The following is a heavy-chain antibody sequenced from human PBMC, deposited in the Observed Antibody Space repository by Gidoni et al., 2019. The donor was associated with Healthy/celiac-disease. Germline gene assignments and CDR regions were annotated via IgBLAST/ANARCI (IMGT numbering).Heavy chain of an antibody. CDR2: IRSKAYCVTT. Sequence: EMQLVESGGGWVQPGRSRRLSCTASGVTFGDYPMSWFRQAPGKGLECVGCIRSKAYCVTTEYAASVKGRFTISRDDSKSIAYLQMNSLKTEDTAVYYCTKALRGIHYGMDVWGQGTTVTVSS. CDR3: TKALRGIHYGMDV. J-gene: IGHJ6*02. V-gene: IGHV3-49*03. CDR1: GVTFGDYP. D-gene: IGHD1-20*01.